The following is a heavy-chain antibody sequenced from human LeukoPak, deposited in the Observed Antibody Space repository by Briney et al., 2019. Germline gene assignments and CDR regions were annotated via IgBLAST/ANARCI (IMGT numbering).Heavy chain of an antibody. J-gene: IGHJ6*02. CDR3: ARTGYSSGWVSNYYGIDV. V-gene: IGHV4-34*01. Sequence: SEALSLTCAVYGGSFSGYYWSWIRQPPGKGLEWIGEINHSGSTNYNPSLKSRVTISVDTSKNQFSLKLSSVTAADTAVYYCARTGYSSGWVSNYYGIDVWGQGTTVTVSS. CDR2: INHSGST. CDR1: GGSFSGYY. D-gene: IGHD6-19*01.